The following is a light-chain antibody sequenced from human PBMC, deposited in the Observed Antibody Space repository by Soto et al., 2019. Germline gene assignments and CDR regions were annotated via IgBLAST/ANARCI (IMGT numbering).Light chain of an antibody. Sequence: DIQMTQSPSSLSASVGDRVTITCRASQSINNYLNWYQQKLGTAPKLLLYGASNLQSGVSSRFSGSGSGTDFPLTISRLQPGDFATYYCQQSYSSPGFGQGTKVEIK. CDR3: QQSYSSPG. V-gene: IGKV1-39*01. CDR2: GAS. CDR1: QSINNY. J-gene: IGKJ1*01.